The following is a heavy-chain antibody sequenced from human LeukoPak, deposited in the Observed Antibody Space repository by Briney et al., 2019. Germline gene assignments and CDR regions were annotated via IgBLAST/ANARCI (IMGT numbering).Heavy chain of an antibody. D-gene: IGHD6-19*01. J-gene: IGHJ4*02. CDR3: AKDGHCPGALCPTQIAVAGYNDN. CDR1: GFAFNNYA. CDR2: IGSSGGST. V-gene: IGHV3-23*01. Sequence: PGGSLRLSCAASGFAFNNYAMSWVRQAPGRGLEWVSSIGSSGGSTYYADSVQGRFTISRDNCKNTVYLQMNSLRAEDTAIYYCAKDGHCPGALCPTQIAVAGYNDNWGQGTLVTVSS.